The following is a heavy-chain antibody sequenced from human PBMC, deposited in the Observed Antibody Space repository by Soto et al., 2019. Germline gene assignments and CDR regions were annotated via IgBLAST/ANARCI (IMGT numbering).Heavy chain of an antibody. CDR3: ARDLSSLGAIYYDSSGYYPPGDYYYGMDV. V-gene: IGHV1-18*01. CDR1: GYTFTTYG. CDR2: ISPYNGNT. Sequence: ASVKVSCKASGYTFTTYGVSWVRQAPGQGLEWMGWISPYNGNTTYAQNFQGRVTMTTDTSTSTVYMELRSLRSDDTAVYYCARDLSSLGAIYYDSSGYYPPGDYYYGMDVWGQGTTVTVSS. D-gene: IGHD3-22*01. J-gene: IGHJ6*02.